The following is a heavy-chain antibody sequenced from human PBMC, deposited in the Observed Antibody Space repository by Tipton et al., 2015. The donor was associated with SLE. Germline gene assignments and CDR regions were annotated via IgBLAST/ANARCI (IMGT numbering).Heavy chain of an antibody. CDR1: GGSFSGYY. J-gene: IGHJ1*01. D-gene: IGHD6-6*01. V-gene: IGHV4-34*01. CDR3: ARAYSSLGAEYFQH. Sequence: TLSLTCAVYGGSFSGYYWSWIRQPPGKGLEWIGEINHSGSTNYNPSLKSRVTTSVDTSKNQFSLKLSSVTAADTAVYYCARAYSSLGAEYFQHWGQGTLVTVSS. CDR2: INHSGST.